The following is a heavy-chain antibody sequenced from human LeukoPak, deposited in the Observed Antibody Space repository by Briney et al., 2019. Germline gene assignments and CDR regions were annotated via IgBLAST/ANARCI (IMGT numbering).Heavy chain of an antibody. J-gene: IGHJ4*02. V-gene: IGHV4-61*02. CDR2: IYTSGST. D-gene: IGHD3-22*01. CDR3: ARAEYYYDSSGYYYFDY. Sequence: PSETLSLTCTVSGGSINNGSYYWSWIRQPAGKGLEWIGRIYTSGSTNYNPSLKSRVTISVDTSKNQFSLKLSSVTAADTAVYYCARAEYYYDSSGYYYFDYWGQGTLVTVSS. CDR1: GGSINNGSYY.